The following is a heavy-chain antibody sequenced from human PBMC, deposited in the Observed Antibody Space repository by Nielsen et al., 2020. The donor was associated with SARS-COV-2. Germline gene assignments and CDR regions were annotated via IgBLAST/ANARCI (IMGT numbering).Heavy chain of an antibody. CDR1: GFTFRTYA. V-gene: IGHV3-23*01. D-gene: IGHD6-19*01. CDR3: AKVGDSSASGLG. CDR2: ISGSGGST. J-gene: IGHJ3*01. Sequence: GESLKISCGASGFTFRTYAMSWVRQAPGKGLEWVSAISGSGGSTYYADSVKGRFTISRDNSKNTLYLQMNSLRAEDTAVYYCAKVGDSSASGLGWGQGTMVTVSS.